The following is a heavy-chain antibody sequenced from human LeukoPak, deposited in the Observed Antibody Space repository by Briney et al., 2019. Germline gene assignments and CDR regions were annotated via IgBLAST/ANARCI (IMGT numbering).Heavy chain of an antibody. Sequence: GGSLRLSCAASGFTFSIYWMTWVRQAPGKGLEWVSYISSSGSTIYYADSVKGRFTISRDNAKNSLYLQMNSLRAEDTAVYYCARLRDDYKGAFDIWGQGTMVTVSS. CDR3: ARLRDDYKGAFDI. V-gene: IGHV3-48*04. J-gene: IGHJ3*02. CDR2: ISSSGSTI. D-gene: IGHD5-24*01. CDR1: GFTFSIYW.